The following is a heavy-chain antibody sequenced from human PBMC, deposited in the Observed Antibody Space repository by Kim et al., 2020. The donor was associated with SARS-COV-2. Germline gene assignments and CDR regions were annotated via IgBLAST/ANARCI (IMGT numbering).Heavy chain of an antibody. CDR2: INPNSGGT. CDR1: GYTFTGYY. V-gene: IGHV1-2*02. D-gene: IGHD3-10*01. Sequence: ASVKVSCKASGYTFTGYYMHWVRQAPGQGLEWMGWINPNSGGTNYAQKFQGRVTMTRDTSISTAYMELSRLRSDDTAVYYCARDRHEGTYGSGSYLDYWGQGTLVTVSS. J-gene: IGHJ4*02. CDR3: ARDRHEGTYGSGSYLDY.